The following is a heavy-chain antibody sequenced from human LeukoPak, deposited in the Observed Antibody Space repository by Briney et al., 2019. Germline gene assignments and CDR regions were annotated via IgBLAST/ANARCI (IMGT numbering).Heavy chain of an antibody. CDR1: GGSISSYY. D-gene: IGHD1-26*01. CDR2: IYYSGST. CDR3: AREMGATPYYFDY. Sequence: SETLSLTCTASGGSISSYYWSWIRQPPGKGLEWIGYIYYSGSTNYNPSLKSRVTISVDTSKNQFSLKLSSVTAADTAVYYCAREMGATPYYFDYWGQGTLVTVSS. V-gene: IGHV4-59*01. J-gene: IGHJ4*02.